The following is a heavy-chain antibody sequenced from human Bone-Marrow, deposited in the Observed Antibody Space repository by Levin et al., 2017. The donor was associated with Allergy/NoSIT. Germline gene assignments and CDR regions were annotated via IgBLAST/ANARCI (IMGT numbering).Heavy chain of an antibody. J-gene: IGHJ3*02. Sequence: SQTLSLTCSVSGVSMGTNYWSWIRQSPGKGLEWIGNIYHSGTSTYTPSLKSRVTISVDTSKNQFSLEMTSVTTADTAVYYCARQREDTFDIWGQGTKVTVS. CDR1: GVSMGTNY. CDR3: ARQREDTFDI. V-gene: IGHV4-59*01. CDR2: IYHSGTS.